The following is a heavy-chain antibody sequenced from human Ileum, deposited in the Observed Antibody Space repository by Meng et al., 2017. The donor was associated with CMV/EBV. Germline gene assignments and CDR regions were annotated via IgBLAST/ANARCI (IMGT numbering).Heavy chain of an antibody. Sequence: ASVKVSCKASGYIFTAYFIHWLRQAPGQGLEWMGWINPNSGDTKYAQKFQGRVTMTRDTSISTAYMELSRLRSDDTAVYYCARDRTVTRYYYGMDVWGQGTTVTVSS. CDR2: INPNSGDT. J-gene: IGHJ6*02. CDR1: GYIFTAYF. V-gene: IGHV1-2*02. D-gene: IGHD4-11*01. CDR3: ARDRTVTRYYYGMDV.